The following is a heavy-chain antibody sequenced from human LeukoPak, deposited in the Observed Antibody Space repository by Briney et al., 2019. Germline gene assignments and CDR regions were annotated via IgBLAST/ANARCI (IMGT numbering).Heavy chain of an antibody. D-gene: IGHD2-2*01. V-gene: IGHV5-51*01. CDR2: IYPGDSDT. J-gene: IGHJ4*02. CDR3: ARGASYCSSTSCYPDY. CDR1: GYSFTSYW. Sequence: GESLKISCKGSGYSFTSYWIGWVRQMPGKGLEWMGIIYPGDSDTRYSPSFQGQVTISADKSISTAYLQWSSLKASDTATYYCARGASYCSSTSCYPDYWGQGTLVTVSS.